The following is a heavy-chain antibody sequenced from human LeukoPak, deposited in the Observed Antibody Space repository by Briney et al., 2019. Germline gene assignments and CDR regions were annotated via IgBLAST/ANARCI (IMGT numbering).Heavy chain of an antibody. J-gene: IGHJ6*03. V-gene: IGHV4-59*01. CDR2: IYYSGST. D-gene: IGHD3-10*01. Sequence: PSETLSLTCTVSGGSISSYYWSWIRQPPGEGLEWIGYIYYSGSTNYNPSLKSRVTISVDTSKNQFSLKLSSVTAADTAVYYCARVWDYYYYMDVWGKGTTVTVSS. CDR1: GGSISSYY. CDR3: ARVWDYYYYMDV.